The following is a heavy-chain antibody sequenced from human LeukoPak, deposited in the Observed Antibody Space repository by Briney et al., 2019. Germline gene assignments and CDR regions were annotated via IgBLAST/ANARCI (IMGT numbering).Heavy chain of an antibody. V-gene: IGHV1-69*05. CDR2: IIPIFGTA. D-gene: IGHD6-19*01. J-gene: IGHJ3*02. Sequence: KVSCKXSGGTFSSYAISWVRKAPGQGLEWMGRIIPIFGTANYAQKFQGRVTITTDESTSTAYMELSSLRSEDTAVYYCARDLGIAVVGEAFDIWGQGTMVTVSS. CDR3: ARDLGIAVVGEAFDI. CDR1: GGTFSSYA.